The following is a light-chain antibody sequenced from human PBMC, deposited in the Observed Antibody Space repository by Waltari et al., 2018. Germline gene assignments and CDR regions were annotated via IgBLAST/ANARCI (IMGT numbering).Light chain of an antibody. Sequence: EIVLTQSPATLSLSPGERAPLSCRASQRGSRDLAWYRKKPGQAPGLLIFDASIRATGTPARFSGSGSGTDFTLTISSLEPEDFAVYYCQQRRDWPLTFGGGTKVEIK. J-gene: IGKJ4*01. V-gene: IGKV3-11*01. CDR1: QRGSRD. CDR3: QQRRDWPLT. CDR2: DAS.